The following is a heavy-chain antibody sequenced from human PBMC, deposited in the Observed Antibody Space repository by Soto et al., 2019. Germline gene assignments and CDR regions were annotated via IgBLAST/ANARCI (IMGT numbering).Heavy chain of an antibody. J-gene: IGHJ3*02. CDR1: GFDFSYYT. Sequence: EVQLVESGGRLVKPGESLRLSCVASGFDFSYYTMNWVRQAPGKGLEWVSAISASSSHKYSADSVRSRFTFSRDNANNSLDLQMNNLRVEDTAVYYCARLRSDAFDIWGQVTLVTVSS. V-gene: IGHV3-21*02. CDR3: ARLRSDAFDI. CDR2: ISASSSHK. D-gene: IGHD4-17*01.